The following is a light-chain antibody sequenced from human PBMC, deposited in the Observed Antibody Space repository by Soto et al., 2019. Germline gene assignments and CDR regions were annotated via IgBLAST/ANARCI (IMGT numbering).Light chain of an antibody. CDR2: GAS. Sequence: EIVLTQSPGTLSFSRGERATLSCRASQSISSHSLARYQQKPGQAPRLLIYGASSRAAGIPDRFSGSGSGTDFTLTVSRLEPEDFAVYFCHQYDDTPRTFGQGTKVEVK. CDR1: QSISSHS. J-gene: IGKJ1*01. V-gene: IGKV3-20*01. CDR3: HQYDDTPRT.